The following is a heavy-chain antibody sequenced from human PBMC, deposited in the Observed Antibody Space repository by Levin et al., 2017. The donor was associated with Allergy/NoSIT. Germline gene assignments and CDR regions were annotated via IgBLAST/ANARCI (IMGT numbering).Heavy chain of an antibody. D-gene: IGHD6-13*01. Sequence: GESLKISCAASGFTFSDYYMSWIRQAPGKGLEWVSYISSSGSTIYYADSVKGRFTISRDNAKNSLYLQMNSLRAEDTAVYYCARARGIAAAGGYFDYWGQGALVTVSS. V-gene: IGHV3-11*01. CDR1: GFTFSDYY. CDR2: ISSSGSTI. J-gene: IGHJ4*02. CDR3: ARARGIAAAGGYFDY.